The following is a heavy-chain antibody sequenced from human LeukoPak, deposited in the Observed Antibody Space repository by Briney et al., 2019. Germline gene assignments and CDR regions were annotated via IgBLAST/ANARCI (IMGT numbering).Heavy chain of an antibody. Sequence: GASVKVSCKASGYTFTSSDINWVRQATGQGLEWMGWINPKSGRTGYAEKFQARVSMTMNTSISTAYMEVSSLRFEDTAVYYCARGRSGLAAAGTYDYWGQGTLITVSS. CDR3: ARGRSGLAAAGTYDY. CDR2: INPKSGRT. J-gene: IGHJ4*02. CDR1: GYTFTSSD. D-gene: IGHD6-13*01. V-gene: IGHV1-8*01.